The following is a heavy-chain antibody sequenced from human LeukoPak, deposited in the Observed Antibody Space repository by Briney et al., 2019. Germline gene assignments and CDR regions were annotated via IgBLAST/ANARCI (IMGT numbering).Heavy chain of an antibody. CDR3: ASASRSGYDDH. V-gene: IGHV3-74*01. J-gene: IGHJ4*02. CDR2: IYRDGSSA. Sequence: GGSLRLSCAASGFTFSSYWKHWVRQAPGKGLVWVSRIYRDGSSATYADSVKGRFTISRDNAKNTLYLQMNSLSAEDTAVYYCASASRSGYDDHWGQGTLVTVST. CDR1: GFTFSSYW. D-gene: IGHD3-3*01.